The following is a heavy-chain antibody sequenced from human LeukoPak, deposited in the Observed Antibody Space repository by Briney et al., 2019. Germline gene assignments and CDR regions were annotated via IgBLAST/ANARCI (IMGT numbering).Heavy chain of an antibody. CDR1: GGSVSSYY. CDR2: IYYGGST. D-gene: IGHD1-26*01. V-gene: IGHV4-59*02. Sequence: PSETLSLTCTVSGGSVSSYYWSWIRQPPGKGLEWIGYIYYGGSTYSNPSLKGRGAISLDTSKNQFSLKLSSVTAADTAVYYCARSSYSGTYPGGYWGQGTLITVSS. CDR3: ARSSYSGTYPGGY. J-gene: IGHJ4*02.